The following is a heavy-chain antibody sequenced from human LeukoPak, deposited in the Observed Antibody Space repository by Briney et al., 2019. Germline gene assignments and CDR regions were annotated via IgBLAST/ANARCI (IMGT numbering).Heavy chain of an antibody. J-gene: IGHJ4*02. CDR1: GGTFSSYA. D-gene: IGHD4-23*01. CDR2: IIPIFGTA. Sequence: SVKVSGKASGGTFSSYAISWVRQAPGQGLEWMGRIIPIFGTANYAQKFQGRVTITTDESTSTAYMELSSLRSEDTAVYYCARDHDYGGNLDYWGQGTLVTVSS. CDR3: ARDHDYGGNLDY. V-gene: IGHV1-69*05.